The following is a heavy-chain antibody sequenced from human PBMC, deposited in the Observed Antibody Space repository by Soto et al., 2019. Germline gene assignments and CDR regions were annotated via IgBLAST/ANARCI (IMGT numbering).Heavy chain of an antibody. V-gene: IGHV3-74*01. D-gene: IGHD3-22*01. CDR3: AKPPNYYDSSGYYAY. CDR1: GFTFSSYW. Sequence: GGSLRLSCAASGFTFSSYWMHWVRQAPGKGLVWVSRINSDGSSTSYADSVKGRFTISRDNAKNTLYLQMNSLRAEDTAVYYCAKPPNYYDSSGYYAYWGQGTLVTVSS. CDR2: INSDGSST. J-gene: IGHJ4*02.